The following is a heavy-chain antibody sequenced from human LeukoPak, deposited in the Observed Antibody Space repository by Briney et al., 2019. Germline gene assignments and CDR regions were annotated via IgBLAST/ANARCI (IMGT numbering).Heavy chain of an antibody. CDR2: ISAYNGNT. J-gene: IGHJ4*02. Sequence: ASVKVSCKASGYTFTSYGISWVRQAPGQGLEWMGWISAYNGNTNYAQKLQGRVTMTTDTSTDTAYMELSSLRSEDTAVYYCATGRPGYSSSWYSYWGQGTLVTVSS. CDR3: ATGRPGYSSSWYSY. V-gene: IGHV1-18*01. CDR1: GYTFTSYG. D-gene: IGHD6-13*01.